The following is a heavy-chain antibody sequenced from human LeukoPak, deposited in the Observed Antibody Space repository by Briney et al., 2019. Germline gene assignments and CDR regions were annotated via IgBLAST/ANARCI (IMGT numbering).Heavy chain of an antibody. Sequence: GGCLRLSCAPPRFTFTINGMHCVCQGPRKRREWVAVISYDGSNKYYADSVKGRFTISRDNSKNTLYLQMDSLRAEDTAVYYCAKDLDYYFDYWGQGTLVTVSS. D-gene: IGHD2-21*01. V-gene: IGHV3-30*18. CDR2: ISYDGSNK. J-gene: IGHJ4*02. CDR1: RFTFTING. CDR3: AKDLDYYFDY.